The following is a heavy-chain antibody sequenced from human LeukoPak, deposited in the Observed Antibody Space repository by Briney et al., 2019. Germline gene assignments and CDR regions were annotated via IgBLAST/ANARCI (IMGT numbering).Heavy chain of an antibody. CDR1: GGSINSHY. J-gene: IGHJ4*02. V-gene: IGHV4-59*11. D-gene: IGHD3-10*01. CDR3: ASRPADTTWYGVFDY. Sequence: SETLSLTCSISGGSINSHYRSWIRQPPGRRLEWIGYIFNTGNTNYNPSLASRVTMSVDTSRAQFFLRLSPVTAADTAIYYCASRPADTTWYGVFDYWSQGTLVTVSS. CDR2: IFNTGNT.